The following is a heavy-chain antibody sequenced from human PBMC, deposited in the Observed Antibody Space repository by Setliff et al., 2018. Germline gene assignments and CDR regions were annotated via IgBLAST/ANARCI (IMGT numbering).Heavy chain of an antibody. CDR3: ASGPPHYDFWSGYYTVSWFDP. CDR2: INTNTGNP. CDR1: GYTFTSYA. J-gene: IGHJ5*02. D-gene: IGHD3-3*01. Sequence: ASVKVSCKASGYTFTSYAMNWVRQAPGQGLEWMGWINTNTGNPTYAQGLTGRFVFSLDTPVSTAYLQISSLKAEDTAVYYCASGPPHYDFWSGYYTVSWFDPWGQGTLVTVSS. V-gene: IGHV7-4-1*02.